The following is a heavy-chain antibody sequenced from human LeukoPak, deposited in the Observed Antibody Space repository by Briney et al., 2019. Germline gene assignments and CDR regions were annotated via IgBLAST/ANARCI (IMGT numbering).Heavy chain of an antibody. V-gene: IGHV3-20*04. CDR3: AREGPATTTFDY. D-gene: IGHD5-12*01. J-gene: IGHJ4*02. CDR2: INWNGGST. CDR1: GFTFDDYG. Sequence: LPGGSLRLSCAASGFTFDDYGMSWVRHAPGKGLEWVSGINWNGGSTGYADSVKGRFTISRDNAKNSLYLQMNSLRAEDTALYCCAREGPATTTFDYWGQGTLVTVSS.